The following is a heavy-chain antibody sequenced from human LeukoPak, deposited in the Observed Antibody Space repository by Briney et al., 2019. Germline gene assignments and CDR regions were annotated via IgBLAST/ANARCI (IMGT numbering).Heavy chain of an antibody. Sequence: GGSLRLSCAASGFTFSSYAMSWVRQAPGKGLEWVSAISGSGGSTYYADSVKGRFTISRDNSKNTLYLQMNSLRAEDTAVYYCAKEGGRAVVTPFEAFDIWGQGTMVTVSS. D-gene: IGHD4-23*01. J-gene: IGHJ3*02. CDR2: ISGSGGST. CDR1: GFTFSSYA. CDR3: AKEGGRAVVTPFEAFDI. V-gene: IGHV3-23*01.